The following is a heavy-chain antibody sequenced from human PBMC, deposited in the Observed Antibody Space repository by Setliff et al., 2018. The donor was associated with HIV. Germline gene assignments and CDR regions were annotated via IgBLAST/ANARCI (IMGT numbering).Heavy chain of an antibody. CDR2: IIPISGTV. D-gene: IGHD2-2*01. Sequence: SVKVSCKASGGTFSSYAISWVRQAPGQGLEWMGGIIPISGTVNYAQKFWGRVTITTHESTSKAYMELSSLRSEDTAVYYCARDFGGYCSSMSCPGLFDPWGQGTLVTVSS. J-gene: IGHJ5*02. CDR3: ARDFGGYCSSMSCPGLFDP. V-gene: IGHV1-69*05. CDR1: GGTFSSYA.